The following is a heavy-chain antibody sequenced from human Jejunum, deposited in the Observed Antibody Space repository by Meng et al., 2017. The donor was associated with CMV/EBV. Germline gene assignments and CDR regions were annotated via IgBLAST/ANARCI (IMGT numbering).Heavy chain of an antibody. D-gene: IGHD2-15*01. CDR3: ATGERQWQLLLDC. V-gene: IGHV3-15*01. Sequence: LAFSQAGMSWVRQAPGKGLEWVGRIKSERDGGTTDYAARVKGRFTISRDDLENTLYLHMNSLDIEDTGVYYCATGERQWQLLLDCWGQGTLVTVSS. CDR1: LAFSQAG. CDR2: IKSERDGGTT. J-gene: IGHJ4*02.